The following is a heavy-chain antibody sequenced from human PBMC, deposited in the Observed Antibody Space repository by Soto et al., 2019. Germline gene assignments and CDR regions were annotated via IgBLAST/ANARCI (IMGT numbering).Heavy chain of an antibody. D-gene: IGHD3-10*01. CDR2: IYYSGST. V-gene: IGHV4-39*01. CDR3: ARHDQPEGIPAAFDI. Sequence: SETLSLTCTVSGGSISSSSYYWGWIRQPPGKGLEWIGSIYYSGSTYYNPSLKSRVTISVDTSKNQFSLKLSSVTAADTAVYYCARHDQPEGIPAAFDIWGQGTMVTVSS. CDR1: GGSISSSSYY. J-gene: IGHJ3*02.